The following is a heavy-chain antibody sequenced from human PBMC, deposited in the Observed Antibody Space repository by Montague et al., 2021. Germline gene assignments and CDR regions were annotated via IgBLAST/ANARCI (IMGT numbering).Heavy chain of an antibody. V-gene: IGHV4-38-2*02. CDR2: VSHGGRT. CDR1: RSLINSDYY. CDR3: ARERDRYYYMDI. Sequence: SETLSLTCTVSRSLINSDYYCGWIRQPPGKGLEWMGSVSHGGRTYYNPSLKSRVTISADTSNNHFSLKLSSVTAADTAMYYCARERDRYYYMDIWGKGTTITVSS. J-gene: IGHJ6*03.